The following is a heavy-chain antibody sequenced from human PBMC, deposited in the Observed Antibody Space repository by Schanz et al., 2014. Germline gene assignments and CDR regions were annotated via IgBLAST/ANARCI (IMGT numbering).Heavy chain of an antibody. CDR2: ISNDGSIK. Sequence: VQLVESGGGVVQPGRSLRLSCAAYGFTLSSYAMHWVRQAPGKGLEWVALISNDGSIKYYADSVEGRFTISRDNSRNTLYLQMNSLRTEDTAVYYCAKDLLYGAPMPLNHLDYWGQGTLVTVSS. CDR3: AKDLLYGAPMPLNHLDY. V-gene: IGHV3-30-3*01. CDR1: GFTLSSYA. D-gene: IGHD2-2*01. J-gene: IGHJ4*02.